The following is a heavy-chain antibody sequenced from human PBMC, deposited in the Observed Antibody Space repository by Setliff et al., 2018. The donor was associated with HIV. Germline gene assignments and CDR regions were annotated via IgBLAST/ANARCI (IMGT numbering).Heavy chain of an antibody. V-gene: IGHV4-59*08. J-gene: IGHJ3*02. Sequence: PSETLSLTCTVSGGSISSNYWSWIRQPPGKGLEWIGYIYYSGTTNYNPSLKSRVTISVDTSKNQFSLKLSSVTAADTAVYYCARHWYSSSWYHVFDIWGQGTMVTVSS. CDR1: GGSISSNY. CDR2: IYYSGTT. D-gene: IGHD6-13*01. CDR3: ARHWYSSSWYHVFDI.